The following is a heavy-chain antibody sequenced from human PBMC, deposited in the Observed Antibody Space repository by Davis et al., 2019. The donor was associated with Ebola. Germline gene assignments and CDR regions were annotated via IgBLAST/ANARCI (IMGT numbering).Heavy chain of an antibody. CDR2: INTETGNP. CDR3: ARSKAVHDAFDV. CDR1: GYTFTNYY. Sequence: ASVKVSCKASGYTFTNYYIHWVRQAPGQGLEWMGWINTETGNPTYAQDFTGRFDFSLDTSVSTAYLQISSLKPDDTAVYYCARSKAVHDAFDVWGQGTLVTVSS. J-gene: IGHJ3*01. D-gene: IGHD1-1*01. V-gene: IGHV7-4-1*02.